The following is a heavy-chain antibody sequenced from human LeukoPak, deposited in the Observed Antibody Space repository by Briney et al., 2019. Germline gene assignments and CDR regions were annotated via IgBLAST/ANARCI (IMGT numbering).Heavy chain of an antibody. Sequence: SETLSLTCAVYGGSFSGYYWSWIRQPPGKGLEWIGEINHSGSTNYNPSLKSRVTISVDTSKNQFSLKLSSVTAADTAVYYCARSRYYGFWSGYLDYWGQGTLVTVSS. CDR1: GGSFSGYY. J-gene: IGHJ4*02. CDR3: ARSRYYGFWSGYLDY. CDR2: INHSGST. D-gene: IGHD3-3*01. V-gene: IGHV4-34*01.